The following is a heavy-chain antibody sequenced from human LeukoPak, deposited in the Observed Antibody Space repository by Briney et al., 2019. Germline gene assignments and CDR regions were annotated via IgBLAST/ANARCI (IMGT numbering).Heavy chain of an antibody. J-gene: IGHJ4*02. CDR2: LYSGGTT. CDR3: ARAYGSSWYDY. CDR1: GFTVSSNY. D-gene: IGHD6-13*01. V-gene: IGHV3-53*01. Sequence: GGSWRLSCAASGFTVSSNYMSWVRQAPGKGLEWVSVLYSGGTTHYADSVKGRFTISRDNSKNMLYLQMNSLRAEDTAVYHCARAYGSSWYDYWGQGTLVTVSS.